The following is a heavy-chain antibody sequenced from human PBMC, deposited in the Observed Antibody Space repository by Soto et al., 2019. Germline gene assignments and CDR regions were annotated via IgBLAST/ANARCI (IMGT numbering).Heavy chain of an antibody. CDR2: ISGSGGST. Sequence: EVQLLESGGGLVQPGGSLRLSCAASGFTFSSYAMSWVRQAPGKGLEWVSAISGSGGSTYYADSVKGRFTISRDNSKNTLYLQMNILRAEDTAVYYCANDLQLGYCSGGSCYSDYWGQGPLVPVSS. CDR1: GFTFSSYA. J-gene: IGHJ4*02. CDR3: ANDLQLGYCSGGSCYSDY. V-gene: IGHV3-23*01. D-gene: IGHD2-15*01.